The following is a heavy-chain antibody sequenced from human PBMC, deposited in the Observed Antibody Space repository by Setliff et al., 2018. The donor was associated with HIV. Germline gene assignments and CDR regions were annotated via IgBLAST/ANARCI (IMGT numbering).Heavy chain of an antibody. D-gene: IGHD1-26*01. V-gene: IGHV4-31*03. CDR3: ARSTVGAGASFP. J-gene: IGHJ5*02. CDR2: IYNSGST. Sequence: KTSETLSLTCTVSGGSISSAGSLWTWIRQHPGTGLEWIGYIYNSGSTYYNPSLKSRVTISVDTSKKHFSLRLTSVTAADTAVYFCARSTVGAGASFPWGRGILVTVSS. CDR1: GGSISSAGSL.